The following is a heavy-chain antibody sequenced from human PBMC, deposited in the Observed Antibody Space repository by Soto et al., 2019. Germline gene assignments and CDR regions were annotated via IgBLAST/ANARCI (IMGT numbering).Heavy chain of an antibody. J-gene: IGHJ6*03. D-gene: IGHD3-10*01. Sequence: ASVKVSCKASGYTFTSYGISWVRQAPGQGLEWMGWISAYNGNTNYAQKLQGRVTMTTDTSTSTAYMELRSLRSDDTAVYYCARVRVRGGGYYYYYMDVWGKGTTVTVSS. V-gene: IGHV1-18*01. CDR2: ISAYNGNT. CDR3: ARVRVRGGGYYYYYMDV. CDR1: GYTFTSYG.